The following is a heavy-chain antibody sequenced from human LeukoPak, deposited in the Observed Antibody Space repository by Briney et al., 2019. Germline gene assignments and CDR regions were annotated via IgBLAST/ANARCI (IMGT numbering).Heavy chain of an antibody. CDR1: GFTFSSYA. J-gene: IGHJ4*02. Sequence: GGSLRLSCAASGFTFSSYAMHWVRQAPGKGLEWMALISYDGSYKDFADSVQGRFTISRDNSKNTLYLQMNSLRAEDTAKYFCVGDVGAVRGEVYFDYWGQGTLVTVSS. CDR3: VGDVGAVRGEVYFDY. D-gene: IGHD3-10*01. CDR2: ISYDGSYK. V-gene: IGHV3-30*04.